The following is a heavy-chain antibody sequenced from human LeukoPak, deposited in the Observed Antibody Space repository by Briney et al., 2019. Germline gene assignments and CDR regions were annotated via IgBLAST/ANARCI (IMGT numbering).Heavy chain of an antibody. Sequence: GGSLRPSCAASGFTFSSYAMHWVRQAPGKGLEWVAVISYDGSNKYYADSVKGRFTISRDNSKNTLYLQMNSLRAEDTAVYYCARGDYYDSSGYYPFDYWGQGTLVTVSS. J-gene: IGHJ4*02. CDR2: ISYDGSNK. CDR3: ARGDYYDSSGYYPFDY. CDR1: GFTFSSYA. V-gene: IGHV3-30*01. D-gene: IGHD3-22*01.